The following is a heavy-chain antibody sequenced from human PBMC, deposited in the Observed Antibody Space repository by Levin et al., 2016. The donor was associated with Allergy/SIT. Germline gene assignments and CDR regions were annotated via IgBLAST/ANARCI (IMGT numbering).Heavy chain of an antibody. CDR3: ARSLLRFLEWLDWGLDY. V-gene: IGHV1-2*02. J-gene: IGHJ4*02. CDR2: INPNSGGT. D-gene: IGHD3-3*01. CDR1: GYTFTGYY. Sequence: ASVKVSCKASGYTFTGYYMHWVRQAPGQGLEWMGWINPNSGGTNYAQKFQGRVTMTRDTSISTAYMELSRLRSDDTAVYYCARSLLRFLEWLDWGLDYWGQGTLVTVSS.